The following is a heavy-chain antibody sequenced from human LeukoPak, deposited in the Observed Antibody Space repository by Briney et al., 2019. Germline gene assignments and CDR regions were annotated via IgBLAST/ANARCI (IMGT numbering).Heavy chain of an antibody. CDR3: ARGRTVFDY. Sequence: SETLSLTCAVYGGPFSGYYWSWIRQPPGKGLEGIGEINHNGSTNYNPSLKSRVTISVDTSKNQFSLKLSSMTAADTAVYYCARGRTVFDYWGQGTLVTVSS. J-gene: IGHJ4*02. CDR1: GGPFSGYY. CDR2: INHNGST. V-gene: IGHV4-34*01. D-gene: IGHD4-17*01.